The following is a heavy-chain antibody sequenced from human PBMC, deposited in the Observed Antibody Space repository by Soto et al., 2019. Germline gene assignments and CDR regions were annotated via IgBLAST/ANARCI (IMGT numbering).Heavy chain of an antibody. CDR2: INPSGGST. V-gene: IGHV1-46*01. Sequence: GAAVRVAYRASVYSCTSFYIHWVRQAPGQGLEWMGIINPSGGSTSYAQKFQGRVTMTRDTSTSTVYMELSSLRSEDTAVYYCARGFYSSGWYRSSGFDYCGQGTLVTVSS. J-gene: IGHJ4*02. CDR3: ARGFYSSGWYRSSGFDY. D-gene: IGHD6-19*01. CDR1: VYSCTSFY.